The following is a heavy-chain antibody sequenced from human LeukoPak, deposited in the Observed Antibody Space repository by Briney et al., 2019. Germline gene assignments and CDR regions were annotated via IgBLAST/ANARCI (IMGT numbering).Heavy chain of an antibody. CDR2: IRSSSET. CDR1: GFIFSQYS. CDR3: ARDAGNSGYGCDL. D-gene: IGHD5-12*01. V-gene: IGHV3-48*01. Sequence: GGSLRLSCAASGFIFSQYSMNWVRQAPGKGLEWVSHIRSSSETFYADSVKGRFTISRDNARNSLYLQMNNLRGEDTAVYYCARDAGNSGYGCDLWGQGTLVTVSS. J-gene: IGHJ5*02.